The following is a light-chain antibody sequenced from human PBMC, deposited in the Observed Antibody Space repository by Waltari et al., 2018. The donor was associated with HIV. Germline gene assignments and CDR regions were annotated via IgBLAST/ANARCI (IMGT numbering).Light chain of an antibody. Sequence: QSVLTQPPSVSGAPGQRVTISCTGSSSNIGAGYDVHWFQQLPGTAPKLLIYADDNRPAWVPDRFSGSKSGTSASLAITGLQAEDEADYYCQSYDSSLSGSFVFGTGTKVTVL. CDR2: ADD. J-gene: IGLJ1*01. CDR3: QSYDSSLSGSFV. CDR1: SSNIGAGYD. V-gene: IGLV1-40*01.